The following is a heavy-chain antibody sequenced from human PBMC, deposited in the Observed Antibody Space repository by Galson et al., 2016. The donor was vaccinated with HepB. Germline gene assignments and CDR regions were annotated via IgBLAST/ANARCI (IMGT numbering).Heavy chain of an antibody. Sequence: ETLSLTCTVSGGSINSSGSYWGWIRQPPGRGLEWLGSIYYRGTTFYTPSLRGRVTISLDTSKNQFSLRLSSVTAADTAVFFCARGLYDYVWGSYRYGDWGQGTLVTVSS. CDR3: ARGLYDYVWGSYRYGD. J-gene: IGHJ4*02. CDR2: IYYRGTT. CDR1: GGSINSSGSY. D-gene: IGHD3-16*02. V-gene: IGHV4-39*07.